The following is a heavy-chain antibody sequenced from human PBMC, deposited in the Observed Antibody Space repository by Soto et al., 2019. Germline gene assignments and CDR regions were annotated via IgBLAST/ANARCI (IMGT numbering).Heavy chain of an antibody. Sequence: PGGSLRLSCAASGFNFSNHWMHWVRQRPGEGLVWVSRITSDGKSKAYAESVKGRFTMSRDNTKNSVSLQMSSLRAEDTAVYYCVRDLHEPLATDALRVANWGQGTQVTDS. D-gene: IGHD2-15*01. J-gene: IGHJ4*02. CDR3: VRDLHEPLATDALRVAN. V-gene: IGHV3-74*01. CDR2: ITSDGKSK. CDR1: GFNFSNHW.